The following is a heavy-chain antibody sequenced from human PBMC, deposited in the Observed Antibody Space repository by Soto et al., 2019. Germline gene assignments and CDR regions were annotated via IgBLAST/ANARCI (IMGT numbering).Heavy chain of an antibody. V-gene: IGHV3-15*07. CDR3: TTEVPGSGWYRDY. D-gene: IGHD6-19*01. CDR2: IKSRIDGGTT. Sequence: GGSLRLSCAASGFTLSDVWLNWVRQAPGKGLEWVGRIKSRIDGGTTDFAALVRGRFAISRDDSQNTLYLEMNSLKTEDTAVYYCTTEVPGSGWYRDYWGQGTLVTVSS. CDR1: GFTLSDVW. J-gene: IGHJ4*02.